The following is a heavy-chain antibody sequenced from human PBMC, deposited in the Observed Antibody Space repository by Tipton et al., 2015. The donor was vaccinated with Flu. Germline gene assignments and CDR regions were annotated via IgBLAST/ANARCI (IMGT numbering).Heavy chain of an antibody. CDR3: AGRGYSGYESVF. CDR1: SGSIRSTNYF. CDR2: IYPSGTT. D-gene: IGHD5-12*01. V-gene: IGHV4-39*07. J-gene: IGHJ4*02. Sequence: PGLVKPSETLSLTCTVSSGSIRSTNYFCAWIRQPPGKRLELIGSIYPSGTTYYNPSLKSRVTISVDTSTNQFSLRLTSVTAADTALYYCAGRGYSGYESVFWGQGILVTVSS.